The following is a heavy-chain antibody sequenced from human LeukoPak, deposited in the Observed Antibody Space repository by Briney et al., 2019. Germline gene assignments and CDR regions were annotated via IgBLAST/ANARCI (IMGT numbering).Heavy chain of an antibody. D-gene: IGHD3-22*01. CDR1: GYTFTGYY. V-gene: IGHV1-2*02. CDR2: INPNSGGT. CDR3: ARDRYYDSSFFDY. Sequence: ASVTVSYKASGYTFTGYYMHWVRQAPGQGLEWMGWINPNSGGTNYAQKFQGRVTMTRDTSISTAYMELSRLRSDDTAVYYCARDRYYDSSFFDYWGQGTLVTVSS. J-gene: IGHJ4*02.